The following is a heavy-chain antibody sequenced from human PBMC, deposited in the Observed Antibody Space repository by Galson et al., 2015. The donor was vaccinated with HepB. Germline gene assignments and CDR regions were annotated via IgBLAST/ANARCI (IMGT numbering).Heavy chain of an antibody. V-gene: IGHV1-18*01. Sequence: SVKVSCKASGYTFTSYGISWVRQAPGQGLEWMGWISAYNGNTNYAQKLQGRVTMTTDTSTSTAYMELRSLRSDDTAVYYCAREVSSYGLDAFDIWGQGTMVTVSS. CDR2: ISAYNGNT. J-gene: IGHJ3*02. CDR1: GYTFTSYG. D-gene: IGHD5-18*01. CDR3: AREVSSYGLDAFDI.